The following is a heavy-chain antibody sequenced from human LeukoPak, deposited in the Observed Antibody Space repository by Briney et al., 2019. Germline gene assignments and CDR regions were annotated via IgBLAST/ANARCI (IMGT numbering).Heavy chain of an antibody. J-gene: IGHJ3*02. D-gene: IGHD6-13*01. CDR1: GFTVSSNY. Sequence: GGSLRLSCAASGFTVSSNYMSWVRQAPGKGLEWVSVIYSGGSTYYADSVKGRFTISRDNSKNTLYLQMNSLRAEDTAVYYCARHGSSWPGVAFDIWGQGTMVTVSS. V-gene: IGHV3-66*04. CDR3: ARHGSSWPGVAFDI. CDR2: IYSGGST.